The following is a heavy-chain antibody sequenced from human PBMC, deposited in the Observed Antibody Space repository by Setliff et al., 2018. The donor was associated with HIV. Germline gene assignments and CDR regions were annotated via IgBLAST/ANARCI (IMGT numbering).Heavy chain of an antibody. V-gene: IGHV2-5*01. CDR1: GFSLSTSGVG. CDR3: ANMTPADTAMVPPYYYYYMDV. J-gene: IGHJ6*03. D-gene: IGHD5-18*01. Sequence: SGPTLVNPTQTLTLTCTFSGFSLSTSGVGVGWIRQPPGKALEWLARIYWNDDKRYSPSLKSRLTITKDTSKNQVVLTMTNMDPVDTATYYCANMTPADTAMVPPYYYYYMDVWGKGTTVTVSS. CDR2: IYWNDDK.